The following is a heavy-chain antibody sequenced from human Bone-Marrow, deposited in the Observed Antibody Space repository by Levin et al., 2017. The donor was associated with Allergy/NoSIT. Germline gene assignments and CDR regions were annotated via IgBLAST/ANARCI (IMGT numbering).Heavy chain of an antibody. CDR3: ARGSHRWNDKLYFDP. J-gene: IGHJ5*02. D-gene: IGHD1-1*01. V-gene: IGHV4-31*03. CDR1: GGSIRSGSYY. CDR2: IYYSGMS. Sequence: SQTLSLTCSVSGGSIRSGSYYWSWIRQQPGKGLEWIGYIYYSGMSYYNPSLKSRVTISVDTSKNQFSLNLTSVTAADTADYYCARGSHRWNDKLYFDPWGQGALVTVSS.